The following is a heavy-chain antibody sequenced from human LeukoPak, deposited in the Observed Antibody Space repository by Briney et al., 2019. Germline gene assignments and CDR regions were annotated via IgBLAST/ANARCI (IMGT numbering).Heavy chain of an antibody. CDR1: GFTFSSYA. Sequence: GGSLRLSCAASGFTFSSYAMHWVRQAPGRGLEWVAVISYDGSNKYYADSVKGRFTISRDNSKNTLYLQMNSLRAEDTAVYYCARATALVDYWGQGTLVTVSS. J-gene: IGHJ4*02. D-gene: IGHD5-18*01. CDR3: ARATALVDY. V-gene: IGHV3-30*04. CDR2: ISYDGSNK.